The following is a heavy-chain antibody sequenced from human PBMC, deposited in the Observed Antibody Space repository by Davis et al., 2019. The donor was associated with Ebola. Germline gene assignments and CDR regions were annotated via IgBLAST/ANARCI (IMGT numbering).Heavy chain of an antibody. D-gene: IGHD2-21*02. J-gene: IGHJ3*02. CDR3: ARGPAGDVVVTVPFDI. CDR1: GYTFSTYG. Sequence: ASVKVSCKTSGYTFSTYGLTWVRQAPGQGLEWMGWISGYSGNTNYAQKFQDRVTMTTDTSTTTVYMELRSLRSDDTALYYCARGPAGDVVVTVPFDIWGQGTVVTVSS. CDR2: ISGYSGNT. V-gene: IGHV1-18*01.